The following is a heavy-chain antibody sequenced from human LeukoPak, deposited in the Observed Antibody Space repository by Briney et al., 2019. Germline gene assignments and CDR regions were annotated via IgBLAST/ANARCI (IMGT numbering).Heavy chain of an antibody. Sequence: GGSLRLSCAASGFTFSSYWMSWVRQAPGKGLEWVATIKQDGSQKEYADSVKGRFTISRDNAKNSLYLQMSSLRAEDTAVYYCARDPTVTNFHDAFDIWGQGTMVTVSS. CDR2: IKQDGSQK. D-gene: IGHD4-17*01. CDR1: GFTFSSYW. CDR3: ARDPTVTNFHDAFDI. V-gene: IGHV3-7*05. J-gene: IGHJ3*02.